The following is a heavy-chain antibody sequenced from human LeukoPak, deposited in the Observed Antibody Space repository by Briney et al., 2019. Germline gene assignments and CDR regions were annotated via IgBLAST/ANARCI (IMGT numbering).Heavy chain of an antibody. Sequence: PGGSLRLSCAASGFTFSSYAMNWVRQAPGKGLEWISSISGSGDNTYYADSVKGRFTISRDNSKNTLYLQMNSLKTEDTAVYYCTRLSGDNWNYGGNFDSWGQGTLVTVSS. CDR2: ISGSGDNT. J-gene: IGHJ4*02. CDR1: GFTFSSYA. D-gene: IGHD1-7*01. V-gene: IGHV3-23*01. CDR3: TRLSGDNWNYGGNFDS.